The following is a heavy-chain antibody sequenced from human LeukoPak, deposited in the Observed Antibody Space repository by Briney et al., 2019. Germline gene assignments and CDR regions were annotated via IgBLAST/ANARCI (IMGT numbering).Heavy chain of an antibody. D-gene: IGHD3-16*01. V-gene: IGHV3-30*01. J-gene: IGHJ4*02. CDR1: GFTFNRYT. CDR2: ISYDGDIT. CDR3: ARDSTYFYDGGSSGPHYFDY. Sequence: GRSLRLSCAASGFTFNRYTMLWVRQAPGKGPEWLAVISYDGDITHYADSVKDQFTISRDNSKNTLFLQLNSLRGDDTAVYYCARDSTYFYDGGSSGPHYFDYWGQGTLVTVSS.